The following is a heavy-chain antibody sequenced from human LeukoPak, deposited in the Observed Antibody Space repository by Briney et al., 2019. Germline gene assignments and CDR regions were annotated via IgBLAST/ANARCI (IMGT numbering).Heavy chain of an antibody. CDR2: LFDSGNT. CDR1: GGSISSRSYY. J-gene: IGHJ6*02. V-gene: IGHV4-39*01. CDR3: GAVAAAVYYYGMDV. D-gene: IGHD6-13*01. Sequence: SETLSLTCIVSGGSISSRSYYWDWIRQPPGKGLEWIGNLFDSGNTHYNPSLRSRLTMSVDTSKNQFSLKLSSVTAADTAVYYCGAVAAAVYYYGMDVWGQGTTVTVSS.